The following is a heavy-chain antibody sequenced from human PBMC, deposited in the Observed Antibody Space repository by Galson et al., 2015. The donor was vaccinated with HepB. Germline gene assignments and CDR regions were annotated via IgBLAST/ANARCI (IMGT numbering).Heavy chain of an antibody. CDR3: VRQRLAATGIQWFAP. V-gene: IGHV4-39*01. Sequence: ETLSLTCSVSGGSVSSSVYYWGWIRQSPGKGLEWIGSSYYSRSTDYNPSLKSRVTISVDPSKNQFSLNLTSVTAADTAIYYCVRQRLAATGIQWFAPWGQGTLVIVSS. CDR2: SYYSRST. J-gene: IGHJ5*02. CDR1: GGSVSSSVYY. D-gene: IGHD1-26*01.